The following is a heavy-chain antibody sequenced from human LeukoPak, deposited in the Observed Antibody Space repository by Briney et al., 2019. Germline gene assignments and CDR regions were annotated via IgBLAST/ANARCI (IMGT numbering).Heavy chain of an antibody. D-gene: IGHD2-2*01. Sequence: GGTLRLSCATSGFTFSTYGMSWVRQAPGKGLECVSIIYSGGDTYYTDSVKGRFSVSRDNSKNTLYLQMNSLRVDDTAVYYCARGSCSNIRCHDAFDIWGQGTMVTVSS. CDR1: GFTFSTYG. V-gene: IGHV3-53*01. CDR2: IYSGGDT. CDR3: ARGSCSNIRCHDAFDI. J-gene: IGHJ3*02.